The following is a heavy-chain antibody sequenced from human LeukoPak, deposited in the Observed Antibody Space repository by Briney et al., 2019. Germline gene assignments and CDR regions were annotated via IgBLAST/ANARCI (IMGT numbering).Heavy chain of an antibody. D-gene: IGHD3-10*01. CDR2: INAGNGNT. V-gene: IGHV1-3*01. CDR3: ARGAFGEYYYYGMDV. Sequence: ASVKVSCKASGYTFTSYAMHWVRQAPGQRLEWMGWINAGNGNTKYSQKFQGRVTITRDTSASTAYMELSSLRSEDTAVYYCARGAFGEYYYYGMDVWGQGTTVTVSS. CDR1: GYTFTSYA. J-gene: IGHJ6*02.